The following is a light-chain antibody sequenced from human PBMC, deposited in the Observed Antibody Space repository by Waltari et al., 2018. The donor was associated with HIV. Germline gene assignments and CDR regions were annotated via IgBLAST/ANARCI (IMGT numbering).Light chain of an antibody. CDR2: GVS. CDR3: SSYAVNYNLV. J-gene: IGLJ3*02. V-gene: IGLV2-8*01. CDR1: SSDIGGHNY. Sequence: QSALTQPPSASGSPGQSVTISCTGTSSDIGGHNYVSWYQQHPGKAPKLMIYGVSKRPSGVPDRFSGSKSGNTASLTVSGLQAEDEADYYCSSYAVNYNLVFGGGTKLTVL.